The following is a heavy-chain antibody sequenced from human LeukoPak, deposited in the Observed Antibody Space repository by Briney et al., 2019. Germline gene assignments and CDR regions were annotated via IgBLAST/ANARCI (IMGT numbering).Heavy chain of an antibody. Sequence: SETLSLTCAVYGGSFSGYYWSWIREPPGKGREWIGEINHSGSTNYNPSLTSRVTISVDTSKNQFSLKLGSVTAADTAVYYCARWRHSSSWYGAYYYYMDVWGKGTTVTVSS. CDR3: ARWRHSSSWYGAYYYYMDV. D-gene: IGHD6-13*01. V-gene: IGHV4-34*01. CDR1: GGSFSGYY. J-gene: IGHJ6*03. CDR2: INHSGST.